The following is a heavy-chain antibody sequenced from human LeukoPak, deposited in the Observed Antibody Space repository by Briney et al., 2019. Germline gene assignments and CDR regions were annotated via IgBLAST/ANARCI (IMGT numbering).Heavy chain of an antibody. CDR1: GGSFSLYY. CDR3: ASGATISETGYFDF. Sequence: SETLSLTCAVYGGSFSLYYGSWIRQSPGRGLEWIAEIDHRGDTNCNPSVKSRVTISVDTPKNQFSLKMRSLSAADTALYCASGATISETGYFDFWSQGTLVTV. CDR2: IDHRGDT. D-gene: IGHD5-24*01. J-gene: IGHJ4*03. V-gene: IGHV4-34*01.